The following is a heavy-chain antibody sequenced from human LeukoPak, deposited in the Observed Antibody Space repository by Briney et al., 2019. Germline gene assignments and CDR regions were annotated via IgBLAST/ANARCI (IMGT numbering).Heavy chain of an antibody. CDR3: ARELSIAAAGTQGVFDP. V-gene: IGHV1-69*01. D-gene: IGHD6-13*01. Sequence: ASVKVSCKASGGTFSSYAISCVRQAPGQGLEWMGGIIPIFGTANYAQKFQGRVTITADESTSTAYMELSSLRSEDTAVYYCARELSIAAAGTQGVFDPWGQGALVTVSS. CDR2: IIPIFGTA. CDR1: GGTFSSYA. J-gene: IGHJ5*02.